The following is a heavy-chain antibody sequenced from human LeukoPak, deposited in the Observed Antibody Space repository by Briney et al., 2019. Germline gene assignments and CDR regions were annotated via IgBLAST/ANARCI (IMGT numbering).Heavy chain of an antibody. CDR3: ARHKGTEVAIPPLLDR. D-gene: IGHD2-21*01. CDR2: INYSGAT. CDR1: GASPNIFNYY. Sequence: KLPETLSLSCTVSGASPNIFNYYWGWGRPPPREGIEWGGSINYSGATYYNASLKSRVTISVDTSENQLSLQVNSVTAADTAVYYCARHKGTEVAIPPLLDRWGQGTLVTVSS. V-gene: IGHV4-39*01. J-gene: IGHJ5*02.